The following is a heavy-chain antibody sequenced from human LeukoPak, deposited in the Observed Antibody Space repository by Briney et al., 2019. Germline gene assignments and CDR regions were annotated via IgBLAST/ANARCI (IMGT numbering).Heavy chain of an antibody. D-gene: IGHD3-3*01. CDR2: IYYSGST. CDR3: AREFGRFLEWSAIFDY. J-gene: IGHJ4*02. V-gene: IGHV4-39*07. CDR1: GGSISSSSYY. Sequence: SETLSLTCTVSGGSISSSSYYWGWIRQPPGKGLEWIGSIYYSGSTYYNPSLKSRVTISVDTSKNQFSLKLSSVTAADTAVYYCAREFGRFLEWSAIFDYWGQGTLVTVSS.